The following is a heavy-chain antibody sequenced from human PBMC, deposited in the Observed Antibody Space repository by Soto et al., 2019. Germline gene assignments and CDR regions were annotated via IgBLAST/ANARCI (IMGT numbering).Heavy chain of an antibody. D-gene: IGHD5-18*01. CDR3: ARGGYSYDSTFDY. J-gene: IGHJ4*02. Sequence: QVQLQESGPGLVKPSQTLSLTCTVSGGSISSGGYYWSWIRQHPGKGLEWIGYIYYSGSTYYNPSLKSRVTISVDSSKNQFSLKPSSVTAADTAVYYCARGGYSYDSTFDYWGQGTLVTVSS. V-gene: IGHV4-31*03. CDR1: GGSISSGGYY. CDR2: IYYSGST.